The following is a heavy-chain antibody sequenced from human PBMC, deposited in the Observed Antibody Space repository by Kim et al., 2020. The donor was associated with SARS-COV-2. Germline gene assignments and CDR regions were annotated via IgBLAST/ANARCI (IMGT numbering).Heavy chain of an antibody. V-gene: IGHV1-18*01. CDR1: GYTFSSYG. CDR3: ARDWLEQRRVDVFDI. CDR2: VSGSSGDT. D-gene: IGHD1-1*01. J-gene: IGHJ3*02. Sequence: ASVKVSCKASGYTFSSYGISWVRQAPGQGLEWMGWVSGSSGDTNYAENLQDTVTITADTSTSTVYLELTSLRSDDTAVYYCARDWLEQRRVDVFDIWGQG.